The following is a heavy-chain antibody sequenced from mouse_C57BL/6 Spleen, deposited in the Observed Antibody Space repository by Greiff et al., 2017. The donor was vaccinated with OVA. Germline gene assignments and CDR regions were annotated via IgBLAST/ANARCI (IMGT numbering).Heavy chain of an antibody. J-gene: IGHJ1*03. Sequence: EVQVVESGGGLVKPGGSLKLSCAASGFTFSDYGMHWVRQAPEKGLEWVAYISSGSSTIYYADTVKGRFTISRDNAKNTLFLQLTSLRSEDTAMYYCARDVWYFDVWGTGTTVTVAS. CDR3: ARDVWYFDV. V-gene: IGHV5-17*01. CDR1: GFTFSDYG. CDR2: ISSGSSTI.